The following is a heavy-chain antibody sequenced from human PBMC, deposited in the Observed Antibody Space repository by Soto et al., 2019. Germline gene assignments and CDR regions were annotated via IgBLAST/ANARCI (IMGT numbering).Heavy chain of an antibody. Sequence: SETLSLTCTVSGGSISSSSYYWGWIRQPPGKGLEWIGSIYYSGSTYYNPSLKSRVTISVDTSKNQFSLKLSSVTAADTAVYYCSSRRAAMVLTGVFDYWGQGTLVTVSS. CDR3: SSRRAAMVLTGVFDY. CDR2: IYYSGST. CDR1: GGSISSSSYY. D-gene: IGHD5-18*01. J-gene: IGHJ4*01. V-gene: IGHV4-39*01.